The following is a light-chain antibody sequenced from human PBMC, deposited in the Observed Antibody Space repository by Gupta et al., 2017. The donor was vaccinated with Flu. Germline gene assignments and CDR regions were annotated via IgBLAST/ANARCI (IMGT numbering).Light chain of an antibody. CDR1: QSISDSN. Sequence: PGERATLACRASQSISDSNSAWYQQKPGQAPRLLIHGASYRATGIPERFTGSGCGTDFTLSITRREPEDFGVYYCQQVGSSSAITFGQGTRLEIK. J-gene: IGKJ5*01. CDR2: GAS. V-gene: IGKV3-20*01. CDR3: QQVGSSSAIT.